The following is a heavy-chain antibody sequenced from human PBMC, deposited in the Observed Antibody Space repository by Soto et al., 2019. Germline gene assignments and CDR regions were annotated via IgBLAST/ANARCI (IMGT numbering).Heavy chain of an antibody. D-gene: IGHD6-19*01. CDR2: IYSGGST. J-gene: IGHJ4*02. CDR3: ARGKSSGNFDS. Sequence: GGSLRLSCAASGFIVSSKSMTWVRQAPGKGLEWVSFIYSGGSTYYPDSVKGRFTISRDNSKNTLYLQMNSLRAEDTAVYYCARGKSSGNFDSWGQGTLVTVS. CDR1: GFIVSSKS. V-gene: IGHV3-66*01.